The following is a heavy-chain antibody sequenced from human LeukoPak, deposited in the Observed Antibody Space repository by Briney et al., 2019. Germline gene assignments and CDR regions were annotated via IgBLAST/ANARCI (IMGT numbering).Heavy chain of an antibody. CDR2: ISPDSGGT. J-gene: IGHJ4*02. CDR1: GYTFTGYY. Sequence: GASVKVSCKAFGYTFTGYYIHWVRQAPGQGLEWLGWISPDSGGTNYAQKFQGRVTVTRDTSISTAYMDLSSLRSDDTAVYYCARDIASTSDGSDYWGQGTLVTVSS. V-gene: IGHV1-2*02. D-gene: IGHD6-13*01. CDR3: ARDIASTSDGSDY.